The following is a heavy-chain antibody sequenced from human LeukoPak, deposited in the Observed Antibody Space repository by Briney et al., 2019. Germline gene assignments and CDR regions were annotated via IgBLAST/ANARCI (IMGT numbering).Heavy chain of an antibody. J-gene: IGHJ3*02. V-gene: IGHV3-23*01. CDR1: GFTFSSYA. D-gene: IGHD6-19*01. CDR3: AWQWLVLGAFNI. CDR2: ISASGDTT. Sequence: GGSLRLSCAASGFTFSSYAMGWVRQAPGKGLEWVSLISASGDTTYYADSVRGRFTISRDNSKNTLYLQMNSLRAEDTAVYYCAWQWLVLGAFNIWGQGTMVTVSS.